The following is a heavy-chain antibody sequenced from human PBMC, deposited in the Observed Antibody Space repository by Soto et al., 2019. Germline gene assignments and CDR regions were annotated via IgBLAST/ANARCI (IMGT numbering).Heavy chain of an antibody. D-gene: IGHD3-9*01. CDR2: INPSGGST. CDR3: ARVHPNYDILTGSFDY. V-gene: IGHV1-46*01. J-gene: IGHJ4*02. Sequence: ASVKVSCKASGYTFTSYYMHWVRQAPGQGLEWMGIINPSGGSTSYEQKFQGRVTMTRDTSTSKVYMELSSLRSEDTAVYYCARVHPNYDILTGSFDYWGQGTLVTVSS. CDR1: GYTFTSYY.